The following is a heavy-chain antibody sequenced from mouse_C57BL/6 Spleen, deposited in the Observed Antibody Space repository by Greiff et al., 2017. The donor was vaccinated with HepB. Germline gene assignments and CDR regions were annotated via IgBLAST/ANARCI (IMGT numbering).Heavy chain of an antibody. J-gene: IGHJ4*01. CDR3: AREGVYYAMDY. CDR2: INPSSGYT. Sequence: VQLQQSGAELARPGASVKMSCKASGYTFTSYTMHWVKQRPGQGLEWIGYINPSSGYTKYNQKFKDKATLTADKSSSTAYMQLSSLTSEDSAVYYGAREGVYYAMDYWGQGTSVTVAS. V-gene: IGHV1-4*01. CDR1: GYTFTSYT.